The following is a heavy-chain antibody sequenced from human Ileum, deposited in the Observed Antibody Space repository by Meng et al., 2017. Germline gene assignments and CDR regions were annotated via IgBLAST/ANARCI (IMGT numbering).Heavy chain of an antibody. CDR1: GFTFVSYA. D-gene: IGHD3-10*01. V-gene: IGHV1-3*01. CDR3: ARDMPYSSGSFDY. J-gene: IGHJ4*02. CDR2: ITAGNGNT. Sequence: QGQLVQSGAEVKKPGASLKVSCKASGFTFVSYAIYWARQAPGQGLEWMGWITAGNGNTKYSQKFQGRVTITRDTSASAVYMELSNLKFEDTAVYYCARDMPYSSGSFDYWGQGTLVTVSS.